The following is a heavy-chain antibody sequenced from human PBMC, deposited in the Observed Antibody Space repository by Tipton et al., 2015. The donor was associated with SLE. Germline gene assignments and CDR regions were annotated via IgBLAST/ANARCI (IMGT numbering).Heavy chain of an antibody. CDR1: EFTLSSYW. V-gene: IGHV3-7*04. CDR2: IKQAGSEQ. CDR3: ARGPQGCCSCSSCSFDY. D-gene: IGHD2-15*01. J-gene: IGHJ4*02. Sequence: GSLRLSCAASEFTLSSYWMSWVRQAPGKGLEWVANIKQAGSEQWYGDSMKGRVTISRDNAKNSLYLQMDSLRAEDAAVYYCARGPQGCCSCSSCSFDYWGQGTLVTVSS.